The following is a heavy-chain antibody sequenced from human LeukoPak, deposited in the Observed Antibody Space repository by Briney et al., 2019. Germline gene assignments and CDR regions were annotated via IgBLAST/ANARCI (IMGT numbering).Heavy chain of an antibody. V-gene: IGHV4-59*08. Sequence: SETLSLTCTVSGGSISSNYWSWIRQPPGKGLEWIGYIYYTGSTIYNPSLKSRVSVSLDTSKNQFSLRLSSVTAAETAVYYWARGDYYFDIWGQGTLVTVSS. CDR3: ARGDYYFDI. CDR1: GGSISSNY. CDR2: IYYTGST. J-gene: IGHJ4*02. D-gene: IGHD2-21*02.